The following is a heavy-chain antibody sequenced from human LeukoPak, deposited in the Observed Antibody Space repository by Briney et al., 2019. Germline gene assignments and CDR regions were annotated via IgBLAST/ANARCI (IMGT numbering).Heavy chain of an antibody. V-gene: IGHV1-18*01. CDR1: GYTFTSHG. D-gene: IGHD3-16*02. CDR2: VSGYNGNT. Sequence: ASVKVSCKASGYTFTSHGINWFRQAPGQGLEWMGWVSGYNGNTDYAQKFQGRVTMTTDRSTNTVYTELRSLRSDDTAVYYCARDRPVMITFGGVIIAAYWGQGTLVSVSS. CDR3: ARDRPVMITFGGVIIAAY. J-gene: IGHJ4*02.